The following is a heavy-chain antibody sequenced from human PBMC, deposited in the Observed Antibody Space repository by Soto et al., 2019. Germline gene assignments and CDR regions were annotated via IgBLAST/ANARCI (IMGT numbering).Heavy chain of an antibody. CDR1: GCSIISGDYY. V-gene: IGHV4-31*03. Sequence: SETLSLTCTVSGCSIISGDYYWTWIRQHPGKGLEWIGYIYYSGSTKHNPSLKSRITISVDTSKNQFSLKLNSVTAADTAVYYCARTKTSSTSFHVDYWGQGTQVTVSS. D-gene: IGHD2-2*01. CDR3: ARTKTSSTSFHVDY. CDR2: IYYSGST. J-gene: IGHJ4*02.